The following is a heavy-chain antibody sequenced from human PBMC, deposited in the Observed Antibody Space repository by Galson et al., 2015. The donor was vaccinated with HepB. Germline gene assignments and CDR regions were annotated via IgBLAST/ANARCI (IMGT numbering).Heavy chain of an antibody. CDR3: ARAPFDIVVVPAAISLSYWFDP. D-gene: IGHD2-2*02. CDR2: IKQDGSEK. Sequence: SLRLSCAASGFTFSSYWMSWVRQAPGKGLEWVANIKQDGSEKYYVDSVKGRFTISRDNAKNSLYLQMNSLRAEDTAVYYCARAPFDIVVVPAAISLSYWFDPWGQGTLVTVSS. V-gene: IGHV3-7*03. CDR1: GFTFSSYW. J-gene: IGHJ5*02.